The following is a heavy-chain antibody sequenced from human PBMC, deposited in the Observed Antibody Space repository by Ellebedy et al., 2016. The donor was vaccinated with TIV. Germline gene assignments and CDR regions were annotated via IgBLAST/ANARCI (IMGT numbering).Heavy chain of an antibody. CDR1: GYSFTSYW. D-gene: IGHD6-13*01. V-gene: IGHV5-10-1*01. CDR2: IDPSDSYT. CDR3: AGLPGGSSWYVEDY. J-gene: IGHJ4*02. Sequence: GESLKISCKGSGYSFTSYWISWVRQMPGKGLEWMGKIDPSDSYTNYSPSFQGHVTISADKSISTAYLQWSSLKASDTAMYYCAGLPGGSSWYVEDYWGQGTLVTVSS.